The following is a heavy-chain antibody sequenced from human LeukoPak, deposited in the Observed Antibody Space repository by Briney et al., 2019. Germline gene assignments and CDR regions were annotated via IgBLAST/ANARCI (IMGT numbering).Heavy chain of an antibody. Sequence: GESLKISCKGSGYSLTSYWIGWVRQMPGKGLEWMGIIYPGDSDTRYSPSFQGQVTISADKSISTAYLQWSSLKASDTAMYYCARRPGKAGGGSYYFLDYWGQGTLVTVSS. V-gene: IGHV5-51*01. D-gene: IGHD1-26*01. CDR1: GYSLTSYW. CDR2: IYPGDSDT. CDR3: ARRPGKAGGGSYYFLDY. J-gene: IGHJ4*02.